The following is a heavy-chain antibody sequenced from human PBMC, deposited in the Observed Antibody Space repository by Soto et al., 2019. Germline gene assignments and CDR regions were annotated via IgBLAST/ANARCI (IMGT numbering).Heavy chain of an antibody. Sequence: SETLSLTCAVYGGSFSGYYWSWIRQPPGKGLEWIGEINHSGSTNYNPSLKSRVTISVDTSKNQFSLKLSSVTAADTAVYYCAREYCSSTSCYPEYFQHWGQGTLVTVSS. CDR3: AREYCSSTSCYPEYFQH. CDR2: INHSGST. J-gene: IGHJ1*01. CDR1: GGSFSGYY. V-gene: IGHV4-34*01. D-gene: IGHD2-2*01.